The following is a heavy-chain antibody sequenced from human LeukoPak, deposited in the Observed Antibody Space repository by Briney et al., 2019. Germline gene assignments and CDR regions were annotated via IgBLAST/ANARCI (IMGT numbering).Heavy chain of an antibody. V-gene: IGHV3-66*01. J-gene: IGHJ4*02. Sequence: GSLRLSCAASGFSVSSSFMIWVRQPPGKGLEWVSAIYSAGSTYYADSVQGRFTISRDNSKNTLYLQMNSLRVEDTGVYYCAREMAGSVKFYWGQGTLVTVSS. CDR1: GFSVSSSF. CDR2: IYSAGST. D-gene: IGHD6-19*01. CDR3: AREMAGSVKFY.